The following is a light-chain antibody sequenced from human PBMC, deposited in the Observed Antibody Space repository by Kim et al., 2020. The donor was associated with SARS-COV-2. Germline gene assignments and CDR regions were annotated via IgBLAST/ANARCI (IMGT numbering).Light chain of an antibody. CDR3: QQYNNWWS. Sequence: SGSPGDRATRSCGARQSVSDNLVGYQQKHGQAPRLRIYAASTRATGIPARFSGSGSGTEFTLTISSLQSEDFAVYYCQQYNNWWSFGQGTKVDIK. J-gene: IGKJ1*01. CDR2: AAS. CDR1: QSVSDN. V-gene: IGKV3-15*01.